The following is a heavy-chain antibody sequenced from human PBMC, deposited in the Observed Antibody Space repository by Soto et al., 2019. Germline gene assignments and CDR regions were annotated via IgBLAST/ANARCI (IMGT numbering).Heavy chain of an antibody. CDR1: GFTFSTYG. CDR2: IWYDGGNK. J-gene: IGHJ3*02. Sequence: GGSLRLSCAASGFTFSTYGMHWVRQAPGKGLEWVAVIWYDGGNKYYTDSVKGRFIISRDNSKNTLYLQMNSLRAEDTALYYCARDFYGDAAPPFFDIWGQGTMVTVSS. V-gene: IGHV3-33*01. D-gene: IGHD4-17*01. CDR3: ARDFYGDAAPPFFDI.